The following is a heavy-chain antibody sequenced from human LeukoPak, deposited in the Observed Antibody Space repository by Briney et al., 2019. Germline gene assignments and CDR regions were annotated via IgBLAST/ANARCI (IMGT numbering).Heavy chain of an antibody. J-gene: IGHJ5*02. CDR2: INHSGST. CDR3: ARVFDILTGYAGGNWFDP. CDR1: GGSFSGYY. D-gene: IGHD3-9*01. Sequence: PSETLSLTCAVYGGSFSGYYWSWIRQPPGKGLEWIGEINHSGSTNYNPSLKSRVTISVDPSKNQFSLKLSSVTAADTAVYYCARVFDILTGYAGGNWFDPWGQGTLVTVSS. V-gene: IGHV4-34*01.